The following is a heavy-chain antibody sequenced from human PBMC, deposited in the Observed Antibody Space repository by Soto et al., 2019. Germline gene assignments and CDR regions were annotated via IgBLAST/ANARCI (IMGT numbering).Heavy chain of an antibody. CDR2: IKQDGSEK. Sequence: GGSLRLSCAASGFTFSSYWMSWVRQAPGKGLEWVANIKQDGSEKYYVDSVKGRFTISRDNAKNSLYLQMNSLRAEDTAVYYCARDRGIKGYDAFDIWGQGTMVTVSS. J-gene: IGHJ3*02. CDR3: ARDRGIKGYDAFDI. CDR1: GFTFSSYW. D-gene: IGHD3-3*02. V-gene: IGHV3-7*03.